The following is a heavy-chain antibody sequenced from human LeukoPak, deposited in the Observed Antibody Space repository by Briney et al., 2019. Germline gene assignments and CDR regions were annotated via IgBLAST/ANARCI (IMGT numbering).Heavy chain of an antibody. CDR1: GFTFKSYG. J-gene: IGHJ4*02. V-gene: IGHV3-33*01. CDR3: ARVSGYSGTWYVDY. CDR2: IWYDGSNK. Sequence: GRSLRLSCVASGFTFKSYGMHWVRQAPGKGLEWVAIIWYDGSNKYYADFVKGRFTTSRDNSKNTLYLQMNSLRADDTAVYYCARVSGYSGTWYVDYWGQGTLVTVSS. D-gene: IGHD6-13*01.